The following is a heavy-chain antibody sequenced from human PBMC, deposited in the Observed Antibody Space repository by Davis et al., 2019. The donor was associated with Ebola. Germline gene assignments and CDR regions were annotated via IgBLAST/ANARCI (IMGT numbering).Heavy chain of an antibody. CDR1: GDSMKTYL. Sequence: MPSETLSLTCTVPGDSMKTYLWSWIRQPPGKGLEWIGYIFYSGSTTYNPSLKSRVTMSIATSKKQFSLKVNSVTPADTAVYYCARNSDYGDNDVFDIWGQGTMVTVSS. V-gene: IGHV4-59*01. CDR2: IFYSGST. J-gene: IGHJ3*02. CDR3: ARNSDYGDNDVFDI. D-gene: IGHD4-17*01.